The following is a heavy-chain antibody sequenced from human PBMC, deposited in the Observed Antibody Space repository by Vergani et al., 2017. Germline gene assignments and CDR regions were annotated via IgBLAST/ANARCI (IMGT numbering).Heavy chain of an antibody. CDR2: IYTSGAT. D-gene: IGHD2-21*01. CDR1: GGSFSTGGQS. J-gene: IGHJ3*01. CDR3: ARDGGEFDKDALDV. Sequence: QVQLQESGPGLVKPSQTLSLTCTVSGGSFSTGGQSWTWLRQSAGKGLEWIGRIYTSGATNYNPSLRSRALMSVDASQKHFSLKLTSVTAADTAVYYCARDGGEFDKDALDVWGQGTKVTVTS. V-gene: IGHV4-61*02.